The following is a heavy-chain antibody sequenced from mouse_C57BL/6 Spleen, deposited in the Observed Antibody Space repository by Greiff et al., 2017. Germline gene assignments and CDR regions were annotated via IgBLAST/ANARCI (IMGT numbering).Heavy chain of an antibody. J-gene: IGHJ2*01. V-gene: IGHV1-50*01. CDR2: IDPSDSYT. CDR3: AITFDY. Sequence: QVQLQQPGAELVKPGASVKLSCKASGYTFTSYWMQWVKQRPGQGLEWIGEIDPSDSYTNYNQKFKGKATLTVDTSSSTAYMQLSSLTSADSAVYYCAITFDYWGQGTTLTVSS. CDR1: GYTFTSYW.